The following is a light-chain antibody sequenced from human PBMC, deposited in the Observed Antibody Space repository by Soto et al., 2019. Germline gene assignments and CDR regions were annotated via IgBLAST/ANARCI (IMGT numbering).Light chain of an antibody. CDR1: QSVSSSY. Sequence: EIVLTQSPGTLSLSPGERATLSCRASQSVSSSYFAWYQQRFGQAPRLLIYGASSRATGIPDRFSGSGSGPDFPLPISRLEPEDFAVYSCKQYGSSWWTFGRGTTVHIK. CDR2: GAS. V-gene: IGKV3-20*01. J-gene: IGKJ1*01. CDR3: KQYGSSWWT.